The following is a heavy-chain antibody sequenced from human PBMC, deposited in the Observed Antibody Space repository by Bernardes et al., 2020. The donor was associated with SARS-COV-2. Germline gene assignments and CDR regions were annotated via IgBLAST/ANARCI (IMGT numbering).Heavy chain of an antibody. D-gene: IGHD3-22*01. Sequence: GGSLRLSCAASGFTFSSYAMSWVRQAPGKGLEWVSAISGSGGSTYYADSVKGRFTISRDNSKNTLYLQMNSLRAEDTAVYYCAKSMLLYYYESRGQVGFDHWGQGILVTVSS. CDR2: ISGSGGST. CDR3: AKSMLLYYYESRGQVGFDH. J-gene: IGHJ4*02. CDR1: GFTFSSYA. V-gene: IGHV3-23*01.